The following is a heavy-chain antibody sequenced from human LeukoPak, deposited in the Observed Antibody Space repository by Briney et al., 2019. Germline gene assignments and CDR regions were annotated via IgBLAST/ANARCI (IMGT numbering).Heavy chain of an antibody. D-gene: IGHD3-10*01. CDR3: ARGVRITMVRGVISYYFDY. J-gene: IGHJ4*02. CDR2: MNPNSGNT. V-gene: IGHV1-8*03. CDR1: GYTFTSYD. Sequence: GASVKVSCKASGYTFTSYDINWVRQATGQGLEWMGWMNPNSGNTGYAQKFQGRVTITRNTSISTAYMELSSLRSEDTAVYYCARGVRITMVRGVISYYFDYWGQGTLVTVSS.